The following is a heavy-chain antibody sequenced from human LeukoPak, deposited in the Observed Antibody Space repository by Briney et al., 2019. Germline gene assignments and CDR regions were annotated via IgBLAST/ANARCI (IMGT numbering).Heavy chain of an antibody. CDR2: IQYDGSNK. CDR1: GFTFSRYC. Sequence: GGSLRLSCAASGFTFSRYCMHWVRQPPGKGLEWVAFIQYDGSNKYYAASVKGRFPIIRDNFKNTLYLQGNNRNPEATAMYYSAKSDYAEGATEYCGQGTLATVS. D-gene: IGHD4-17*01. CDR3: AKSDYAEGATEY. V-gene: IGHV3-30*02. J-gene: IGHJ4*02.